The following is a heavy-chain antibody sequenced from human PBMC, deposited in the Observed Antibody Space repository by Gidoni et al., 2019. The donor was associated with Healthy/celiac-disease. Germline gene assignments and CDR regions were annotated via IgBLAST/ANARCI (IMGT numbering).Heavy chain of an antibody. J-gene: IGHJ4*02. V-gene: IGHV4-39*01. CDR3: ARALQGDFLDY. D-gene: IGHD2-21*02. CDR1: GGSISSSSYY. CDR2: IYYSGST. Sequence: QLQLQESGPGLVKPSETLSLTRTVSGGSISSSSYYWGWIRQPPGKGLEWFGSIYYSGSTYYNPSLKSRVTISVDTSKNQFSLKLSSVTAADTAVYYCARALQGDFLDYWGQGTLVTVSS.